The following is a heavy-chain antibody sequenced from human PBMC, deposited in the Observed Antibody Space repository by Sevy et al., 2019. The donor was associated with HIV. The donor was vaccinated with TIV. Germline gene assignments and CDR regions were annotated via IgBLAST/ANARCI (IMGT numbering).Heavy chain of an antibody. CDR2: IKSKSDGRTT. J-gene: IGHJ1*01. D-gene: IGHD3-16*01. V-gene: IGHV3-15*01. Sequence: GGSLRLSCAASGFTFNNVWMSWVRQAPGKGLEWVAHIKSKSDGRTTDYAAPVRGRFTISRDDSKNTLYLQMNSLKTEDTAVYYCTTGGSLFQHWGQGTLVTVSS. CDR1: GFTFNNVW. CDR3: TTGGSLFQH.